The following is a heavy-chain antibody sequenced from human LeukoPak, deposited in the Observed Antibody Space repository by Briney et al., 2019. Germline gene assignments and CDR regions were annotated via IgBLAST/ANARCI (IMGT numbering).Heavy chain of an antibody. D-gene: IGHD2-15*01. CDR3: ARVLGYCSGGSCGGAYYYYYGMDV. CDR2: IYYSGST. Sequence: SETLSLTCTVSGGSISSGDYYWSWIRQPPGKGLEWIGYIYYSGSTYYNPSLKSRVTISVDTSKNQFSLKLSSVTAADTAVYYCARVLGYCSGGSCGGAYYYYYGMDVWGQGTTVTVSS. J-gene: IGHJ6*02. V-gene: IGHV4-30-4*01. CDR1: GGSISSGDYY.